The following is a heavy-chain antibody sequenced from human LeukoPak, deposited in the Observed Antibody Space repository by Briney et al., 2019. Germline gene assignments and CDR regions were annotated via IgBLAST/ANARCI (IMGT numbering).Heavy chain of an antibody. CDR3: ARDIVVVPAGRYFDY. J-gene: IGHJ4*02. V-gene: IGHV3-7*01. Sequence: PGGSLRLSCAASGFTFSSYWMSWFRQAPGKGVEWVANIKPDGTEKYYVDSVKGRFTISRDNAKNSLYLQMNSLRAEDAAIYYCARDIVVVPAGRYFDYWGQGTLVTTSS. CDR2: IKPDGTEK. CDR1: GFTFSSYW. D-gene: IGHD2-2*01.